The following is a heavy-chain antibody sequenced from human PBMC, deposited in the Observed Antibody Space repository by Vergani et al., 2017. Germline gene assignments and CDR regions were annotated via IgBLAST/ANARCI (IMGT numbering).Heavy chain of an antibody. J-gene: IGHJ3*02. D-gene: IGHD6-19*01. CDR2: ISWNRGKI. CDR1: GFVFDEYA. CDR3: AKVGRSEVADTLGVFVI. V-gene: IGHV3-9*01. Sequence: EVQVVETGGGLVKPGGSLRLSCAASGFVFDEYALHWVRQSPGKGLEWVSGISWNRGKIAYADSVKGRFTISRDNSKNTLFLHMNSLRPEDTAVYYCAKVGRSEVADTLGVFVIWGQGTMVTVSS.